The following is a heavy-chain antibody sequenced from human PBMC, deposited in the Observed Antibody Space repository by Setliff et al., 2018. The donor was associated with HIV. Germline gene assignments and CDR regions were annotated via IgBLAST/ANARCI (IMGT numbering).Heavy chain of an antibody. Sequence: SLKISCRTSGYNFATYYIAWVRQMPGKGPEWMGSVNPGDSSTKYNPSLQGQVTMSADKLINTAYLQWSSLKASDTAMYYCATRLLGYSGYGYWGQGTLVTVSS. V-gene: IGHV5-51*04. J-gene: IGHJ4*02. CDR3: ATRLLGYSGYGY. D-gene: IGHD5-12*01. CDR1: GYNFATYY. CDR2: VNPGDSST.